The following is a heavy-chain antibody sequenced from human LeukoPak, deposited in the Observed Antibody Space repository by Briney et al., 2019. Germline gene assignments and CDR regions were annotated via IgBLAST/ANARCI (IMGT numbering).Heavy chain of an antibody. V-gene: IGHV1-46*01. CDR1: GYTFTSYY. CDR3: ARDGPVDTAPPLYGMDV. Sequence: ASVTVSCKASGYTFTSYYMHWVRQAPGQGLEWMGIINPSGGSTSYAQKFQGRVTMTRDTSTSTVYMELSSLRSEDTAVYYCARDGPVDTAPPLYGMDVWGQGTTVTVSS. CDR2: INPSGGST. J-gene: IGHJ6*02. D-gene: IGHD5-18*01.